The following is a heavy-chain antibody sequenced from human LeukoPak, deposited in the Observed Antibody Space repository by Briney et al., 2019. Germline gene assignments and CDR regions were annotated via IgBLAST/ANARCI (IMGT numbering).Heavy chain of an antibody. Sequence: PGGSLRLSCAASGFTVSSNYMSWVRQAPGKGLEWVSVIYSGGSTYYADSVKGRFTISRDNSKNTLYLQMNSLRAEDTAVYYCARDAEDNAFDIWGQGTMVTVSS. CDR1: GFTVSSNY. CDR2: IYSGGST. CDR3: ARDAEDNAFDI. V-gene: IGHV3-53*01. J-gene: IGHJ3*02.